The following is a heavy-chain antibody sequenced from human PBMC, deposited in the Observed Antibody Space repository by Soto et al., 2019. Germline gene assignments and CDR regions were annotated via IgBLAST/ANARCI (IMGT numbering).Heavy chain of an antibody. V-gene: IGHV3-15*07. D-gene: IGHD1-7*01. CDR3: TPALIAGTSYYFYGMDV. Sequence: EVQLVESGGGLVKPGGSLRLSCAASGFTFSNAWMNWVRQAPGKGLEWVGRIKSKTDGGTTDYAAPVKGRFTISRDDSKNTLYLQMISLYIQDTAVYYCTPALIAGTSYYFYGMDVWGQGTTVTVSS. CDR1: GFTFSNAW. CDR2: IKSKTDGGTT. J-gene: IGHJ6*02.